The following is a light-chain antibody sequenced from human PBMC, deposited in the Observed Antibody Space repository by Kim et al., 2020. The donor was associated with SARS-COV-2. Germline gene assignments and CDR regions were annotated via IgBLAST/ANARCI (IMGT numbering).Light chain of an antibody. Sequence: FPGERATLSCRASQSVSSSYLAWYQQKPGQAPRLLIYGASSRATGIPDRFSGSGSGTDFTLTISRLEPEDFAVYYCQQYGSSQWTFGQGTKVEIK. V-gene: IGKV3-20*01. CDR3: QQYGSSQWT. J-gene: IGKJ1*01. CDR2: GAS. CDR1: QSVSSSY.